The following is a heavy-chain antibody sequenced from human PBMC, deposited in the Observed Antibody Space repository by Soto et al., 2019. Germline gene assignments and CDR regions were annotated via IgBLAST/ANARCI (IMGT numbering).Heavy chain of an antibody. CDR1: GGTFSSYT. CDR3: ARSSLQTRDAFDI. V-gene: IGHV1-69*02. J-gene: IGHJ3*02. Sequence: ASVKVSCKASGGTFSSYTISWVRQAPGQGLEWMGRIIPILGIANYAQKFQGRVTITADKSTSTAYMELSSLRSEDTAVYYCARSSLQTRDAFDIWGQGTMVTVSS. CDR2: IIPILGIA.